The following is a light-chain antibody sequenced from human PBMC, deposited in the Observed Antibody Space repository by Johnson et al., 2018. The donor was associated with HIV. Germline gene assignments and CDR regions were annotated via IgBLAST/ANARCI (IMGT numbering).Light chain of an antibody. V-gene: IGLV1-51*02. CDR1: SSNIGNNY. J-gene: IGLJ1*01. CDR2: KNN. CDR3: GTWDSSLSSGI. Sequence: QSLLTQPPSVSAAPGQKVTISCSGSSSNIGNNYVSWYQQFPGTAPKLLIYKNNKRPSGIPDRFSGSKSGTSATLGITGLQTGDEADYYCGTWDSSLSSGIFGTGTKVTVL.